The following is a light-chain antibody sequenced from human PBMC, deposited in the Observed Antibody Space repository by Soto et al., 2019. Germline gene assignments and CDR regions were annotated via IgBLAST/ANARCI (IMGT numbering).Light chain of an antibody. V-gene: IGKV1-5*03. CDR2: KAS. CDR1: QSISSW. Sequence: DIQMTQSPSTMSASVGDRVTITCRASQSISSWLTWYQQKPGKAPKLMIYKASSLETGVPSRFSASGSGTAFTLSISSLQPDDFATYYCQQYNSYLTFGQGTKVEIK. J-gene: IGKJ1*01. CDR3: QQYNSYLT.